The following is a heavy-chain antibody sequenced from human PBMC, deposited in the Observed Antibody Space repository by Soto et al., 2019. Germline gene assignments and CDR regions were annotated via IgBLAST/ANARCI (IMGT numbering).Heavy chain of an antibody. CDR3: ARDTIAARQHWYFDL. V-gene: IGHV4-4*07. J-gene: IGHJ2*01. CDR2: IYTSGST. Sequence: QVQLQESGPGLVKPSETLSLTCTVSGGSISSYYWSWIRQPARKGLAWIGRIYTSGSTNYNPSLKSRVTMSVDTSKNQFSLKLSSVTAADTAVYYCARDTIAARQHWYFDLWGRGTLVTVSS. D-gene: IGHD6-6*01. CDR1: GGSISSYY.